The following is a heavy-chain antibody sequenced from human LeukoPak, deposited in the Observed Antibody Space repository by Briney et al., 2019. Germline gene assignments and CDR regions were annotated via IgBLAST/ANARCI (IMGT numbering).Heavy chain of an antibody. CDR1: GDSMSTHY. CDR3: ARLTPYPGVWASDY. CDR2: IFYSGSI. D-gene: IGHD4-23*01. V-gene: IGHV4-59*08. J-gene: IGHJ4*02. Sequence: SETLSLTCTVSGDSMSTHYWSWIRQPPGKGLEWIGYIFYSGSINYNHSLKSRVTMSVDTSKNQFSLKLSSVTAADTAVYYCARLTPYPGVWASDYWGQGTLVTVSS.